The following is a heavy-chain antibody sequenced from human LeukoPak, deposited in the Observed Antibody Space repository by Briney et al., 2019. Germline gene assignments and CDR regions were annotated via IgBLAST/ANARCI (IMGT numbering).Heavy chain of an antibody. V-gene: IGHV4-59*01. CDR1: GGSFSGYY. CDR3: ARSDGYGLVDI. Sequence: SETLSLTCAVYGGSFSGYYWSWIRQPPGKGLEWIGYIYYSGSTNYNPSLKSRVTISVDTSKNQFSLKLNSVTAADTAVYYCARSDGYGLVDIWGQGTMVTVSS. CDR2: IYYSGST. D-gene: IGHD3-10*01. J-gene: IGHJ3*02.